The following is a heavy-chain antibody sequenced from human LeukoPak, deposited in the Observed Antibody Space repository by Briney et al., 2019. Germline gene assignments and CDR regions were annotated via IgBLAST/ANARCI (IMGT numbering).Heavy chain of an antibody. Sequence: GGSLRLSCAASGFTFSTYGIHWVRQAPGKGLEWVSAISGSGGSTYYADSVKGRFTISRDNSKNTLYLQMNSLRAEDTAVYYCVRAVVGIDDYWGQGTLVTVSS. J-gene: IGHJ4*02. D-gene: IGHD6-13*01. CDR2: ISGSGGST. CDR3: VRAVVGIDDY. CDR1: GFTFSTYG. V-gene: IGHV3-23*01.